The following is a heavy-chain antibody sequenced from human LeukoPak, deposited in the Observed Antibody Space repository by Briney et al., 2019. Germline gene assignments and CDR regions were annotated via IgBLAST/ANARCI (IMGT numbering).Heavy chain of an antibody. D-gene: IGHD4-17*01. CDR1: GFTFSNYS. CDR3: AKGRGTTVTAAANY. J-gene: IGHJ4*02. Sequence: PGGSLRLSCAASGFTFSNYSMSWVGQAPGKGLEWVSTISGTGGTTYYADSVKGRITISRDNSKNTLFLQFNSLRADDTAVYYCAKGRGTTVTAAANYWGQGHRLTVSS. CDR2: ISGTGGTT. V-gene: IGHV3-23*01.